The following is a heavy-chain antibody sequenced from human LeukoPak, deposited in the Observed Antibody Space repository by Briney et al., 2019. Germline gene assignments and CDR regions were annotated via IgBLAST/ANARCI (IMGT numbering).Heavy chain of an antibody. Sequence: GESLKISCKGSGYSFTSYWIGWVRQMPGKGLEWMGIIYPDDSDTRYSPSFQGQVTISADKSISTAYLQWSSLRASDTAIYYCARRPASVGGGFDPWGQGTLVTVSS. D-gene: IGHD6-13*01. CDR3: ARRPASVGGGFDP. CDR2: IYPDDSDT. V-gene: IGHV5-51*01. CDR1: GYSFTSYW. J-gene: IGHJ5*02.